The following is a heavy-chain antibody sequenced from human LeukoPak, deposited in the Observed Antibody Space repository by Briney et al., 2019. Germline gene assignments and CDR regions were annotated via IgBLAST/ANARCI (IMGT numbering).Heavy chain of an antibody. J-gene: IGHJ6*02. CDR1: GGTFSSYA. Sequence: GASVKVSCKASGGTFSSYAISWVRQAPGQGLEWVGIINPGDGGTSYAQKFQGRATMSRDTSTSTLYMELSSLRSEDTALYYCAREPRKDGHNGMDVWGQGTTVTVSS. CDR2: INPGDGGT. D-gene: IGHD5-24*01. V-gene: IGHV1-46*01. CDR3: AREPRKDGHNGMDV.